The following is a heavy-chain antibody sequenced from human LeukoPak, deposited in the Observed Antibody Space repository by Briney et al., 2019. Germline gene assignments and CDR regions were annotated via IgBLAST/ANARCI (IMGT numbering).Heavy chain of an antibody. D-gene: IGHD6-13*01. V-gene: IGHV3-23*01. CDR1: GFTFSSYA. CDR2: ISGSGGST. CDR3: AKEEQLTVYYYYGMDV. J-gene: IGHJ6*02. Sequence: GGSLRLSCAASGFTFSSYAMSWVRQAPGKGLEWVSAISGSGGSTYYADSVKGPFTISRDNSKNTLYLQMNSLRAEDTAVYYCAKEEQLTVYYYYGMDVWGQGTTVTVSS.